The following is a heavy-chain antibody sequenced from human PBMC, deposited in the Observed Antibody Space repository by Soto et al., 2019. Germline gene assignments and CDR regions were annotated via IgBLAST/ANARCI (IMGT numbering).Heavy chain of an antibody. CDR1: GGAFSRYA. J-gene: IGHJ5*02. CDR2: VIPMFGTS. D-gene: IGHD1-1*01. V-gene: IGHV1-69*12. CDR3: ARGTNLGLSRFDP. Sequence: QVQLVQSGAEVKKPGSSVKVSCKSPGGAFSRYAINWVRQAPGQGLEWMGGVIPMFGTSNYAQKFQDRVTITADESTTTAYMELSSLRSEDTAVYFCARGTNLGLSRFDPWGQGTLVTVSS.